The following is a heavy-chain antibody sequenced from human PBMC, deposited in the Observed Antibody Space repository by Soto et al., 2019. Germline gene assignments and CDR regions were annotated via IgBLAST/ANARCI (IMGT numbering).Heavy chain of an antibody. Sequence: GASVKVSCEVCGYTLTELSMHWVRQAPGKGLEWMGGFDPEDGETIYAQKFQGRVTMTEDTSTDTAYMELSSLRSEDTAVYYCATGGDYVWGSYRSHWFDPWGQGTLVTVSS. CDR3: ATGGDYVWGSYRSHWFDP. CDR2: FDPEDGET. J-gene: IGHJ5*02. CDR1: GYTLTELS. V-gene: IGHV1-24*01. D-gene: IGHD3-16*02.